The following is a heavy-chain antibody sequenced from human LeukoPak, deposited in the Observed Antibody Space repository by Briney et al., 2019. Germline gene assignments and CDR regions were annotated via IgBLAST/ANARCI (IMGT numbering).Heavy chain of an antibody. CDR2: IYYSGST. CDR1: GGSISSGTYY. V-gene: IGHV4-39*01. D-gene: IGHD3-10*01. J-gene: IGHJ5*02. Sequence: PSETLSLTCAVSGGSISSGTYYWGWIRQPPGTGLEWIGSIYYSGSTYYNPSLKSRVAISIDTSKNQFSLRLSSVTAADTAVYYCARRLLLWFGELSCNWFDPWGQGTLVTVSS. CDR3: ARRLLLWFGELSCNWFDP.